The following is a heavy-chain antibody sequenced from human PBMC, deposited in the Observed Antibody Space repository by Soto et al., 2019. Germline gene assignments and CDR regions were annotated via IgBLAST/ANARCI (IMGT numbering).Heavy chain of an antibody. CDR2: IYPGDSDT. CDR1: GYSFTSYW. J-gene: IGHJ4*02. D-gene: IGHD2-2*01. V-gene: IGHV5-51*01. Sequence: PGESLKISCKGSGYSFTSYWIGWVRQMPGKGLEWMGIIYPGDSDTRYSPSFQGQVTISADKSISTAYLQWSSLKASDTAMYYCERLVEYCSSTSCFSPGGAFDYWGQGTLVTVSS. CDR3: ERLVEYCSSTSCFSPGGAFDY.